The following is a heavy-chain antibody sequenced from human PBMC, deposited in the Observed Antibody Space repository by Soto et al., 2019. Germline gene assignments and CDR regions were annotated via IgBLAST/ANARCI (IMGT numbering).Heavy chain of an antibody. J-gene: IGHJ4*02. Sequence: GGSLRLSCAASGFTFSSYGMHWVRQAPGKGLEWVAVISYDGSNKYYADSVKGRFTISRDNSKNTLYLQMNSLRAEDTAVYYCAKDHGLSTVTTPDYWGQGTLVTVSS. D-gene: IGHD4-17*01. V-gene: IGHV3-30*18. CDR1: GFTFSSYG. CDR3: AKDHGLSTVTTPDY. CDR2: ISYDGSNK.